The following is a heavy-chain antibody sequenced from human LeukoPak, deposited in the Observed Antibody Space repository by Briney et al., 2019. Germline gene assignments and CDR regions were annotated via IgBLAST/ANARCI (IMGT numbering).Heavy chain of an antibody. CDR2: IYYSGST. CDR3: ARVKIVGATLFDY. D-gene: IGHD1-26*01. Sequence: SETLSLTCTVSGGSISSYYWSWIRQPPGKGLEWIGYIYYSGSTNYNPSLKSRVTISVDTSKNQFSLKLSSVIAADTAVYYCARVKIVGATLFDYWGQGTLVTVSS. J-gene: IGHJ4*02. CDR1: GGSISSYY. V-gene: IGHV4-59*01.